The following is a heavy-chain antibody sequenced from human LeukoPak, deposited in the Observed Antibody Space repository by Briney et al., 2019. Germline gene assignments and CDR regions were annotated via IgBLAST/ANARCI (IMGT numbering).Heavy chain of an antibody. D-gene: IGHD2-2*01. Sequence: PGGSLRLSCAASGFTFSNYGMSWVRQAPGKGLEWVSTISDSSGSTNYADSVKGRFTISRDNAKNSLYLQMNSLRAEDAAVYYCARRYCSSASCLFDYWGQGTLVTVSS. J-gene: IGHJ4*02. V-gene: IGHV3-23*01. CDR2: ISDSSGST. CDR3: ARRYCSSASCLFDY. CDR1: GFTFSNYG.